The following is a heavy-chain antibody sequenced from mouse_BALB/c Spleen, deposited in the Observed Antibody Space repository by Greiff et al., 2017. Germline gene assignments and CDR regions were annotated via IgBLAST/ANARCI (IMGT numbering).Heavy chain of an antibody. J-gene: IGHJ4*01. CDR1: GYTFTSYY. CDR2: INPSNGGT. V-gene: IGHV1S81*02. Sequence: QVHVKQPGAELVKPGASVKLSCKASGYTFTSYYMYWVKQRPGQGLEWIGGINPSNGGTNFNEKFKSKATLTVDKSSSTAYMQLSSLTSEDSAVYYCTRGARAFMDYWGQGTSVTVSS. CDR3: TRGARAFMDY. D-gene: IGHD3-1*01.